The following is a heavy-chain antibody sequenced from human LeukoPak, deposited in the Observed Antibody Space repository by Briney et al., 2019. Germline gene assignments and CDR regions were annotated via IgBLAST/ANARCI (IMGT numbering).Heavy chain of an antibody. J-gene: IGHJ6*03. CDR1: GGSISSGSYY. CDR3: ARADSEQLVSDYYYYMGV. D-gene: IGHD6-6*01. CDR2: IYTSGST. V-gene: IGHV4-61*02. Sequence: SQTLSLTCTVSGGSISSGSYYWSWIRQPAGKGLEWIGRIYTSGSTNYNPSLKSRVTMSVDTSKNQFSLKLSSVTAADTAVYYCARADSEQLVSDYYYYMGVWGKGTTVTVSS.